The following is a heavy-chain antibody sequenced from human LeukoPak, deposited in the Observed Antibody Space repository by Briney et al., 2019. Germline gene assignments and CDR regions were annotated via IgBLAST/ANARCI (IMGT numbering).Heavy chain of an antibody. Sequence: GGSLRLSCAASGFTFSSYAMNWVRKAPGKGLEWVAVISYDGSNKYYADSVKGRFTISRDNSKNTLYLQMNSLRAEDTAVYYCARFDDYGGNGLDYWGQGTLVTVSS. CDR2: ISYDGSNK. CDR3: ARFDDYGGNGLDY. V-gene: IGHV3-30-3*01. CDR1: GFTFSSYA. J-gene: IGHJ4*02. D-gene: IGHD4-23*01.